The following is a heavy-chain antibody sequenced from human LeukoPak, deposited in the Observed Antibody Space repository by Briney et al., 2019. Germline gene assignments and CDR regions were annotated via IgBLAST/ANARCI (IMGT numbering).Heavy chain of an antibody. J-gene: IGHJ4*02. Sequence: SETLSLACTVSVGSISSSTYGWGWIRQRPGKGLEWIGSIYYSGSTYYNPSLKSRVTISVDTSKSQISLKLSSVTAADTAVYYCARLRGYYDILTGYYLPDYWGQGTLVTVSS. D-gene: IGHD3-9*01. CDR2: IYYSGST. V-gene: IGHV4-39*01. CDR3: ARLRGYYDILTGYYLPDY. CDR1: VGSISSSTYG.